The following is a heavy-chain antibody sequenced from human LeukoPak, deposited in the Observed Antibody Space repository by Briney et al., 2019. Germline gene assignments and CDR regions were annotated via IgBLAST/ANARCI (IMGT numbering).Heavy chain of an antibody. CDR2: INHSGST. V-gene: IGHV4-34*01. CDR3: ARVPMITMVRGVNPGFDY. Sequence: PSETLSLTCAVYGGSFSGYYWSWIRQPPGKGLEWIGEINHSGSTNYNPSLKSRVTISVDTSKNQFSLKLSSVTAADTAVYYCARVPMITMVRGVNPGFDYWGQGTLVTVSS. D-gene: IGHD3-10*01. J-gene: IGHJ4*02. CDR1: GGSFSGYY.